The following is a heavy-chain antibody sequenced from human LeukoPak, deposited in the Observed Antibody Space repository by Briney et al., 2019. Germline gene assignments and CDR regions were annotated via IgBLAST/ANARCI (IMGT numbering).Heavy chain of an antibody. CDR2: ISAYNGNT. V-gene: IGHV1-18*01. Sequence: ASVKVSCKASGYTFTSYGISWVRQAPGQGLEWMGWISAYNGNTNYAQKLQGRVTMTTDTSTSTAYMELRSLRSDDTAVYYCARDPRPNYYGSGSQIDYWGQGTLVTVSS. D-gene: IGHD3-10*01. CDR3: ARDPRPNYYGSGSQIDY. J-gene: IGHJ4*02. CDR1: GYTFTSYG.